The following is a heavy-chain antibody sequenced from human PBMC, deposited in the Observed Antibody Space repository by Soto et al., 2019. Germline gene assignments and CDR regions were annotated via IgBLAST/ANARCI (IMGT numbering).Heavy chain of an antibody. CDR2: VYSSGST. V-gene: IGHV4-59*01. CDR3: ARGRIGYYGRRYEDA. D-gene: IGHD1-26*01. J-gene: IGHJ5*01. Sequence: PSETLSLTCSVSGGSLSSYYWNWIRQPPGQGLEWIGYVYSSGSTIYNPSLESRVTISVDTSKNQFSLKVSSVTAADTAVYYCARGRIGYYGRRYEDAWVHGTLVTVSS. CDR1: GGSLSSYY.